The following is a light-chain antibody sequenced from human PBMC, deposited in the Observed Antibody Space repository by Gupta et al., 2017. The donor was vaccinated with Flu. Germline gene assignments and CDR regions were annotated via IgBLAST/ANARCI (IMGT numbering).Light chain of an antibody. V-gene: IGKV3-11*01. CDR1: QSISSQ. J-gene: IGKJ4*01. Sequence: ERATLSCRASQSISSQLAWYQQGPGQAPRLLIHDASHRATGIPARFSGSGSGTDFTLTISSLEPEDLAVYYCQQRSNWPLTFGGGTKVEIK. CDR3: QQRSNWPLT. CDR2: DAS.